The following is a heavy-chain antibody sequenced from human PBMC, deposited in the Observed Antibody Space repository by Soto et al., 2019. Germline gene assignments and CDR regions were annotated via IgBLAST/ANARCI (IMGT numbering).Heavy chain of an antibody. CDR3: ASKPNSRYYFDY. CDR1: GYSISSSNW. CDR2: IYYSGST. J-gene: IGHJ4*02. Sequence: QMQLQESGPGLVKPSDTLSLTCAVSGYSISSSNWWGWIRQPPGKGLEWIGYIYYSGSTYYTPSLKRRVTMSVATSNNQFSLRLNSGTAVDTAVYYCASKPNSRYYFDYWGQGTLVTVSS. D-gene: IGHD5-18*01. V-gene: IGHV4-28*01.